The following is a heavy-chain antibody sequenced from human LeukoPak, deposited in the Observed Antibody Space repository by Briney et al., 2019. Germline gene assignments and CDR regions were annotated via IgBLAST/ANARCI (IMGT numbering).Heavy chain of an antibody. CDR3: ARDRMDV. CDR2: IYYSGST. CDR1: GGSISSSSYY. Sequence: MASETLSLTCTVSGGSISSSSYYWGWIRQPPGKGLEWIGSIYYSGSTYYNPSLKSRVTISVDTSKNQFSLKLSSVTAADTAVYYCARDRMDVWGKGTTVTISS. V-gene: IGHV4-39*07. J-gene: IGHJ6*04.